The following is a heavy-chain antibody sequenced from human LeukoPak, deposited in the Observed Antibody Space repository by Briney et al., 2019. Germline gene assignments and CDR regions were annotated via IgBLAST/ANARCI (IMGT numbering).Heavy chain of an antibody. Sequence: GGSLRLFCAASGFTFSIYSMHWVRQAPGKGLEWVSYISSSSSTIKYADSVKGRFTISRDNAKNSLFLQMNSLRDEDTAVYYCARAKDNYYGSGSYDWGQGTLVTVSS. CDR2: ISSSSSTI. CDR1: GFTFSIYS. V-gene: IGHV3-48*02. CDR3: ARAKDNYYGSGSYD. J-gene: IGHJ4*02. D-gene: IGHD3-10*01.